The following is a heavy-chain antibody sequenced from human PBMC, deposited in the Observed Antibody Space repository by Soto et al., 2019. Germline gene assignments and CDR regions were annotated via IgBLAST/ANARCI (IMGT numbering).Heavy chain of an antibody. CDR2: IIPIFCTA. D-gene: IGHD3-22*01. Sequence: QVQLVQSGAEVKKPGSSVKVSCKASGGTFSSDAISWVRQAPGQGLEWMGGIIPIFCTANYAQKFQGRVTITADKSTSTVYMELSSLRSEDTAVYYCAATYYYDSGARPFDIWGKGTMVTVSS. J-gene: IGHJ3*02. V-gene: IGHV1-69*06. CDR3: AATYYYDSGARPFDI. CDR1: GGTFSSDA.